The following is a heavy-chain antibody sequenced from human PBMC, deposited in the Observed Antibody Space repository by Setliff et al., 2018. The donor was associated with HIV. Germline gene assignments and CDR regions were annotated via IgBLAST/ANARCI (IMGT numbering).Heavy chain of an antibody. CDR1: GFTFTEYY. CDR2: MNPNSGNT. Sequence: ASVKVSCKASGFTFTEYYIHWVRQATGQGLEWMGWMNPNSGNTGYAQKFQGRLTMTEDTSTDTAYMELSSLRSDDTAMYYCATDPGYSSTWYSESFQHWGQGTVVTVSS. J-gene: IGHJ1*01. CDR3: ATDPGYSSTWYSESFQH. V-gene: IGHV1-8*01. D-gene: IGHD6-13*01.